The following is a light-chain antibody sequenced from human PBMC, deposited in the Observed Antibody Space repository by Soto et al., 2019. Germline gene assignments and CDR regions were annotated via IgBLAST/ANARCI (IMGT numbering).Light chain of an antibody. CDR2: GAS. J-gene: IGKJ3*01. Sequence: EIVLTQSPGTLSLSPGERATLSCRASQSVSSNLAWHQQKPGQTPRLLVYGASSRATGIPDRFSGSGSGTDFTLTISRLEPEDFAVYYCHQYGTAPLTFGPGTKV. CDR3: HQYGTAPLT. V-gene: IGKV3-20*01. CDR1: QSVSSN.